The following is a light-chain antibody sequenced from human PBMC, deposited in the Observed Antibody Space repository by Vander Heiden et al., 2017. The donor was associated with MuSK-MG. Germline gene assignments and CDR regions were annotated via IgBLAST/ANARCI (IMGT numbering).Light chain of an antibody. V-gene: IGKV4-1*01. Sequence: DIVMTQAPEPLAVSLGERATLNCKSSQTILDRSNNKDSLTWFQQKPGQPPRLLIYWASTRESGVPDRFSGSGSGTDFTLTIDSLQVEDVAVYYCQQFYGTPYTFGRGTNLEIK. CDR1: QTILDRSNNKDS. CDR2: WAS. CDR3: QQFYGTPYT. J-gene: IGKJ2*01.